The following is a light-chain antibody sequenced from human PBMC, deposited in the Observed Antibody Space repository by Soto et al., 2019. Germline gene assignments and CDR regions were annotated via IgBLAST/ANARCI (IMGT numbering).Light chain of an antibody. CDR2: HNN. Sequence: QSVVTQPPSASGTPGQRVTISCSGSISNVVSNTVDWYQLLPGTAPKLLIYHNNQRPSGVPDRLSGSKSGTSASLAISGLQSEDEADYYCAVWDDPLKAVVFGGGTQLTVL. CDR1: ISNVVSNT. V-gene: IGLV1-44*01. J-gene: IGLJ2*01. CDR3: AVWDDPLKAVV.